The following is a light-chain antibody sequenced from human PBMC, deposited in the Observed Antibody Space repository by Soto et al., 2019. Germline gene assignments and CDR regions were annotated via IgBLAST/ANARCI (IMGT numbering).Light chain of an antibody. J-gene: IGLJ1*01. CDR1: TSDIGGYDY. Sequence: VLTQPASVSGSPGQSITISCAGTTSDIGGYDYVSWYQHHPGKAPKLIIYDVTRRPSGVSPRFSGSKSGNTASLTIYGLQPEDEADYYCSTISVDSPLFATGTKVTVL. CDR3: STISVDSPL. CDR2: DVT. V-gene: IGLV2-14*01.